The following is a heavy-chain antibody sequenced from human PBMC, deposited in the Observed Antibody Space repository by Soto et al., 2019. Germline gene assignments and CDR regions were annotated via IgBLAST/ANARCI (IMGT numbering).Heavy chain of an antibody. CDR2: INPSGGST. J-gene: IGHJ6*02. CDR1: GYTFTSYY. Sequence: ASVKVSCKASGYTFTSYYMHWGRQAPGQGLEWMGIINPSGGSTSYAQKFQGRVTMTRDTSTSTVYMELSSLRSEDTAVYYCARVVRDLTHYYYYCGMDVWGQGTTVTVSS. V-gene: IGHV1-46*01. D-gene: IGHD2-15*01. CDR3: ARVVRDLTHYYYYCGMDV.